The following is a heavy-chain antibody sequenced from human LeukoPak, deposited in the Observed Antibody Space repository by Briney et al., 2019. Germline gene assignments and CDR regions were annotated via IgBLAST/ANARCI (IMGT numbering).Heavy chain of an antibody. Sequence: ASVKVSCKASGYTFTGYYMHWVRQAPGQGLEWMGWINPNSGGTNYAQKFQGWVTMTRDTSISTAYMELSRLRSEDTAVYYCASQYSRYYGMDVWGQGTTVTVSS. CDR2: INPNSGGT. CDR3: ASQYSRYYGMDV. J-gene: IGHJ6*02. CDR1: GYTFTGYY. V-gene: IGHV1-2*04. D-gene: IGHD1-26*01.